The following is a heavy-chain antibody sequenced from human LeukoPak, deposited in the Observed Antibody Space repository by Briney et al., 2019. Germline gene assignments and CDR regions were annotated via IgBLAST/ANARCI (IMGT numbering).Heavy chain of an antibody. Sequence: ESGPTLVKPTQTLTLTCTFSGFSLSTNGVGVAWIRQPPGQALEWLALVYWDDDKRYSPSLKTRLTIAKDTSKNQVVLTMTNVDPVDTATYYCARTPEYCGADCLAWFDPWGQGTQVTVSS. CDR3: ARTPEYCGADCLAWFDP. CDR1: GFSLSTNGVG. V-gene: IGHV2-5*02. D-gene: IGHD2-21*02. CDR2: VYWDDDK. J-gene: IGHJ5*02.